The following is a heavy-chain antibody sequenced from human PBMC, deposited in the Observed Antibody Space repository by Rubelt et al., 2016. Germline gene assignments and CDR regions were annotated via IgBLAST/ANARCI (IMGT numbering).Heavy chain of an antibody. Sequence: IPILGIANYAQKFQGRVTITADKSTSTAYMELSSLRSEDTAVYYCARRKANVVVPAAMGVGWFDPWGQGTLVTVSS. CDR3: ARRKANVVVPAAMGVGWFDP. J-gene: IGHJ5*02. CDR2: IPILGIA. D-gene: IGHD2-2*01. V-gene: IGHV1-69*02.